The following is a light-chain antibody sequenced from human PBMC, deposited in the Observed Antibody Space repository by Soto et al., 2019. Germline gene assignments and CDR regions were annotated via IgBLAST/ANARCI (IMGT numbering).Light chain of an antibody. J-gene: IGLJ2*01. CDR1: SSDVGGYDY. V-gene: IGLV2-14*01. CDR2: EVS. Sequence: QSALTQPASVSGSPGQSITISCTGSSSDVGGYDYVSWYQQHPGKAPKLMISEVSNRPSGISNRFSGSKSGNTASLTISGLQAEDEADYYCSSYASPVFGGGTKLTVL. CDR3: SSYASPV.